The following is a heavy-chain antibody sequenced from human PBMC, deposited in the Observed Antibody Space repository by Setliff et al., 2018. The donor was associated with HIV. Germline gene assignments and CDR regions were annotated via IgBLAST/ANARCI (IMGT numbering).Heavy chain of an antibody. CDR3: ASRRAAMWRGLFVGFEN. Sequence: SETLSLTCTVSGGSISSYYWSWIRQPAGKGLEWIGRIYTSGSTNYNPSLKSRVTMSVDTSKNQFSLKLSSVTAADTAVYYCASRRAAMWRGLFVGFENWGQGTLVTVSS. J-gene: IGHJ4*02. D-gene: IGHD1-26*01. CDR1: GGSISSYY. CDR2: IYTSGST. V-gene: IGHV4-4*07.